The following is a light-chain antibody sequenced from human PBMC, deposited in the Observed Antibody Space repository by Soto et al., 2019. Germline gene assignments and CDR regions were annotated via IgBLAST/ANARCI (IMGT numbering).Light chain of an antibody. CDR2: LNSDGSH. V-gene: IGLV4-69*01. CDR1: SGHSNYA. CDR3: QTWGTAIVV. J-gene: IGLJ2*01. Sequence: QSVLTQPPSASASLGASVKLTCTLSSGHSNYAIAWHQQQPEKGPRYLMKLNSDGSHAKRDGIPDRFSGSSSGAERYLTISSLQSEDEADYYCQTWGTAIVVFGGGTKVTVL.